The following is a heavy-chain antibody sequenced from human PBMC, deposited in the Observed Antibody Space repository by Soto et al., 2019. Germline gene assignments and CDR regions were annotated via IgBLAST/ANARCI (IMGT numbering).Heavy chain of an antibody. Sequence: SETLSLTCAVSGYSISSSNWWGWIRQPPGKGLEWIGYIYYSGSTYYNPSLKSRVTMSVDTSENQFSLKLRSVTAADTAVYYCVRDGTKTLRDWFDPWGQGISVTVSS. CDR1: GYSISSSNW. CDR3: VRDGTKTLRDWFDP. CDR2: IYYSGST. V-gene: IGHV4-28*03. J-gene: IGHJ5*02. D-gene: IGHD1-1*01.